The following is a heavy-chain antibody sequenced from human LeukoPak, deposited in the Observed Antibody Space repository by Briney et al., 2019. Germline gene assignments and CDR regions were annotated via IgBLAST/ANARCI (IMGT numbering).Heavy chain of an antibody. D-gene: IGHD3-22*01. Sequence: SETLSLTCTVAGGSISSYYWSWIRQPPGKGLEWIGYIYTSGSTNYTPSLKSRVTISVDTSKNQFSLKLSSVTAADTAVYYCARQKYYYDSSGYGVGFDSWGQGTLVTVSS. CDR2: IYTSGST. CDR3: ARQKYYYDSSGYGVGFDS. J-gene: IGHJ4*02. V-gene: IGHV4-4*09. CDR1: GGSISSYY.